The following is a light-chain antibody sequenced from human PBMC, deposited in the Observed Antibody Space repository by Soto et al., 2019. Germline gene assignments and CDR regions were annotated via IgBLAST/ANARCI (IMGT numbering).Light chain of an antibody. CDR3: LQHNSSPYT. J-gene: IGKJ2*01. CDR1: QGITND. V-gene: IGKV1-17*01. CDR2: AAS. Sequence: DIQMTQSPSSLSASIGDRVTITCRASQGITNDLGWFQQKPGYAPKRLIYAASSLQCGVPLRFSGSGSGTEFTLTISSLQPEDFATYYCLQHNSSPYTFGQGTKLEIK.